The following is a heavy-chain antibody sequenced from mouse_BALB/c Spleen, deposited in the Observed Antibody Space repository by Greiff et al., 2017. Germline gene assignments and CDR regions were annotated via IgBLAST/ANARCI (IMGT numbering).Heavy chain of an antibody. J-gene: IGHJ1*01. Sequence: QVQLQQPGAELVKPGASVKLSCKASGYTFTSYWMHWVKQRPGQGLEWIGEINPSNGRTNYNEKFKSKATLTVDKSSSTAYMQLSSLTSEDSAVYYCAREDYDYDGVWGAGTTGTVSS. CDR3: AREDYDYDGV. D-gene: IGHD2-4*01. CDR1: GYTFTSYW. V-gene: IGHV1S81*02. CDR2: INPSNGRT.